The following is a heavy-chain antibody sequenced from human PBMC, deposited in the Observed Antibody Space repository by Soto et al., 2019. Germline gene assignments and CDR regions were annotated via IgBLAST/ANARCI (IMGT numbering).Heavy chain of an antibody. Sequence: QVQLVQSGAEVKKPGASVKVSCKAPGYTFSSYDLNWVRQATGQGLEWMGWMNPNNGNTGYAQKFQGRVTMTRNTSLSTAYMELSSRRSEDTAVYDCARGSLWFGVQSGMDVWGHGTTVTASS. CDR1: GYTFSSYD. J-gene: IGHJ6*02. CDR2: MNPNNGNT. V-gene: IGHV1-8*01. CDR3: ARGSLWFGVQSGMDV. D-gene: IGHD3-10*01.